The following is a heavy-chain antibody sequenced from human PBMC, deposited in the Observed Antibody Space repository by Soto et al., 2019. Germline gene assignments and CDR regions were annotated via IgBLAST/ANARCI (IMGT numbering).Heavy chain of an antibody. CDR3: ARRARADYYYMDV. Sequence: VQLVESGGGLVKPGGSLRLSCAASGFTFSSDAMDWVRQAPGKGLEYVSGISSNGIGTYYASSVKGRFTISRDNSRDTVYLQMDSLRPEDMAVYYCARRARADYYYMDVWGKGTTVTVS. J-gene: IGHJ6*03. CDR2: ISSNGIGT. D-gene: IGHD6-6*01. V-gene: IGHV3-64*01. CDR1: GFTFSSDA.